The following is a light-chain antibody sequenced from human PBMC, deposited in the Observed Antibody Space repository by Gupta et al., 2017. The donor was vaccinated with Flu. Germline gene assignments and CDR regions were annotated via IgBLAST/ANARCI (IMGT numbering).Light chain of an antibody. CDR3: HQRSNWPPWT. CDR1: HSVSSH. CDR2: EAS. V-gene: IGKV3-11*01. Sequence: EIVLTQSPATLSLSPGERATLSCRASHSVSSHLAWYQQKPGQAARLLIYEASKRATGIPARFSGSGSGTDFTLTISSLEPEDFAVYYCHQRSNWPPWTFGQGTKVEIK. J-gene: IGKJ1*01.